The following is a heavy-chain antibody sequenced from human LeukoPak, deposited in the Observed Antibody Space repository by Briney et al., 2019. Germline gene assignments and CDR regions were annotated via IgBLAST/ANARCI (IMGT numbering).Heavy chain of an antibody. D-gene: IGHD6-13*01. CDR3: ARDEEKAAGSL. CDR2: IIPSDGST. CDR1: GYSFTRYF. Sequence: ASVKVSCKASGYSFTRYFIHWVRQAPGQGLEWMGIIIPSDGSTSYAQKFQGRVTMTRDTSTSTVYMDLSSLRSDDTAVYYCARDEEKAAGSLWGQGTPVIVSS. J-gene: IGHJ4*02. V-gene: IGHV1-46*01.